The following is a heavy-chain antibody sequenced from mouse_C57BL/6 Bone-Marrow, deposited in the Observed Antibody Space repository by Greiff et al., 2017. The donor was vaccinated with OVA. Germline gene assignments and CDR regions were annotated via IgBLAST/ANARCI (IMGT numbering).Heavy chain of an antibody. CDR1: GYTFTDYY. Sequence: QVQLKESGAELVRPGASVKLSCKASGYTFTDYYINWVKQRPGQGLEWIARIYPGSGNTYYNEKFKGKATLTAEKSSSTAYMQLSSLTSEDSAVYVCARFGDYDGGVYAMDYWGQGTSVTVSS. CDR2: IYPGSGNT. D-gene: IGHD2-4*01. V-gene: IGHV1-76*01. CDR3: ARFGDYDGGVYAMDY. J-gene: IGHJ4*01.